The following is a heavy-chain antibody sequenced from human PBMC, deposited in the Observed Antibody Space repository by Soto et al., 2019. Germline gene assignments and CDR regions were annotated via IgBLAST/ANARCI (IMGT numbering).Heavy chain of an antibody. CDR2: ISSSSSPI. Sequence: GESLKISCAASGFSFSSYGMDWVRQAPGKGLEWVAYISSSSSPIDYADSVKGRFTISRDNAKNSLYLQMDSLRDEDTAVYYCARDLGYGSGRFCCYFDYWGQGSLVTVSS. D-gene: IGHD3-10*01. CDR1: GFSFSSYG. CDR3: ARDLGYGSGRFCCYFDY. J-gene: IGHJ4*02. V-gene: IGHV3-48*02.